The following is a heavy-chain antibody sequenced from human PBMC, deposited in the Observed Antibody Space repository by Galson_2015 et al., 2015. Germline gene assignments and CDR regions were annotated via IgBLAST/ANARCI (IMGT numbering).Heavy chain of an antibody. Sequence: LRLSCAASGFTFSNAWMSWVRQAPGKGLEWVGRIKSKADGGTTDYAAPVKGRFTISRDDSKNTLYLQLNSLKTEDTAVYYCTRGLAGPGYCWGQGTLVTVSS. J-gene: IGHJ4*02. CDR3: TRGLAGPGYC. D-gene: IGHD6-19*01. CDR2: IKSKADGGTT. V-gene: IGHV3-15*01. CDR1: GFTFSNAW.